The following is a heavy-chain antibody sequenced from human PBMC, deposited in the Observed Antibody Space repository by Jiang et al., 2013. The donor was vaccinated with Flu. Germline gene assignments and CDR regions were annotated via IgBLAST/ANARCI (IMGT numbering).Heavy chain of an antibody. J-gene: IGHJ4*02. CDR1: GYTFTSYY. Sequence: GAEVKKPGASVKVSCKASGYTFTSYYMHWVRQAPGQGLEWMGIINPSGGSTSYAQKFQGRVTMTRDTSTSTVYMELSSLRSEDTAVYYCARGNDYIWGSYRGYFDYWGQGTLVTVSS. CDR3: ARGNDYIWGSYRGYFDY. CDR2: INPSGGST. V-gene: IGHV1-46*01. D-gene: IGHD3-16*02.